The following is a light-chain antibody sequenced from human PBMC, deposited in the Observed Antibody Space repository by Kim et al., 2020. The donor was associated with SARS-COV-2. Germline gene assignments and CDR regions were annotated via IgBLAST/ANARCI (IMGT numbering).Light chain of an antibody. CDR1: LRLRSRY. J-gene: IGKJ4*01. CDR3: KQYETSPHP. V-gene: IGKV3-20*01. CDR2: GAP. Sequence: LFPRERVTPSCRATLRLRSRYLPWYKQKRARAPGLLFFGAPARATRIPDRFSGSGSGTDLTLTISRLGPADSAVYYFKQYETSPHPFGGGTKLEI.